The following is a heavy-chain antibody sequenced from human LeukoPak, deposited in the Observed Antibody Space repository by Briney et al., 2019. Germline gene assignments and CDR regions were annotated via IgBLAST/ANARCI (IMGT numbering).Heavy chain of an antibody. V-gene: IGHV3-7*01. D-gene: IGHD3-22*01. CDR2: IKQDGSEK. J-gene: IGHJ3*02. CDR1: GFTFSSYW. Sequence: PGGSLRLSCAASGFTFSSYWMSWVRQAPGKGLEWVANIKQDGSEKYYVDSVKGRFTISRDNAKNSLYLQMNSLRAEDTAVYYCARLEKYYYDSTFDIWGQGTMVTVSS. CDR3: ARLEKYYYDSTFDI.